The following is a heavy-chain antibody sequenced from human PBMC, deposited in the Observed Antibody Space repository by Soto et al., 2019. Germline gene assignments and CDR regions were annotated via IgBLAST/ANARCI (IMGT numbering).Heavy chain of an antibody. V-gene: IGHV3-23*01. Sequence: GGSLRLSCAASGFSFSSYAMSWVRQAPGKGMEWVSAISGSGGSTYYADSVKGRFTISRDNSKNTLYLQMNSLRAEDTAVYYCAKDYYDSSGYTPRPDAFDIWGQGTMVTVSS. CDR3: AKDYYDSSGYTPRPDAFDI. CDR1: GFSFSSYA. D-gene: IGHD3-22*01. J-gene: IGHJ3*02. CDR2: ISGSGGST.